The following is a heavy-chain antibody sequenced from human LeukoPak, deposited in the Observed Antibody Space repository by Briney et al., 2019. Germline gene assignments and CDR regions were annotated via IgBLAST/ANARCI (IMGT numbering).Heavy chain of an antibody. CDR2: INSDGSST. V-gene: IGHV3-74*01. CDR3: ARDTGTYYYGSGSYLFDY. Sequence: GGSLRLSCAASGFTFSSYWMHWVRDAPGKGLVWVSRINSDGSSTSYADSVKGRFTISRDNAKNTLYLQMNSLRAEDTAVYYCARDTGTYYYGSGSYLFDYWGQGTLVTVSS. D-gene: IGHD3-10*01. J-gene: IGHJ4*02. CDR1: GFTFSSYW.